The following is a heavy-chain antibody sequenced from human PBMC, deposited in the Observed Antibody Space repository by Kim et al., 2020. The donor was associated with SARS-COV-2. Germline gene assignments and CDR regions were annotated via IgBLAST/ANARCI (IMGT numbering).Heavy chain of an antibody. CDR1: GGTFSSYA. Sequence: SVKVSCKASGGTFSSYAISWVRQAPGQGLEWMGGIIPIFGTANYAQKFQGRVTITADESTSTAYMELSSLRSEDTAVYYCARDRGYSYGLDYWGQGTLVTVSS. J-gene: IGHJ4*02. D-gene: IGHD5-18*01. CDR2: IIPIFGTA. V-gene: IGHV1-69*13. CDR3: ARDRGYSYGLDY.